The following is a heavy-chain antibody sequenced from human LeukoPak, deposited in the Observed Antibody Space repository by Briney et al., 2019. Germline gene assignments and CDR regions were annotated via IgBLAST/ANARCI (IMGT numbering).Heavy chain of an antibody. D-gene: IGHD3-9*01. Sequence: ASVNVSCKASGYTFTSYAMNWVRQAPGQGLEWMGWINTNTGNPTYAQGFTGRFVFSLDTSVSTAYLQISSLKAEDTAVYYCAREYEELYYDILTGYYPPVYYYYGMDVWGQGTTVTVSS. CDR2: INTNTGNP. J-gene: IGHJ6*02. CDR1: GYTFTSYA. V-gene: IGHV7-4-1*02. CDR3: AREYEELYYDILTGYYPPVYYYYGMDV.